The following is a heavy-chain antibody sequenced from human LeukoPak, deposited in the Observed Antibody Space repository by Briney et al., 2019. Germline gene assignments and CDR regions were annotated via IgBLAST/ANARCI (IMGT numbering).Heavy chain of an antibody. CDR2: IYTSGST. Sequence: SETLSLTCTVSGCSISSYYWSWIRQPAGKGLEWIGRIYTSGSTTNNPSLKSRVTMSVDTSKNQFFFKLSSGTAADTAIYYCARGKNWNNCYFDYWGQGTLVTVSS. J-gene: IGHJ4*02. V-gene: IGHV4-4*07. D-gene: IGHD1/OR15-1a*01. CDR3: ARGKNWNNCYFDY. CDR1: GCSISSYY.